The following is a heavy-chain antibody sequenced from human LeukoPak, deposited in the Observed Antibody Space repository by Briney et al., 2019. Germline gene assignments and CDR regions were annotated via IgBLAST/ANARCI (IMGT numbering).Heavy chain of an antibody. Sequence: ASVKVSCKASGYTFTSYGISWVRQAPGQGLEWMGWISAYNGNTNYAQKLQGRVTMTTDTSTSTAYMELRSLRSDDTAVYYRARARYFDWLLDYWGQGTLVTVSS. CDR2: ISAYNGNT. V-gene: IGHV1-18*01. CDR1: GYTFTSYG. D-gene: IGHD3-9*01. J-gene: IGHJ4*02. CDR3: ARARYFDWLLDY.